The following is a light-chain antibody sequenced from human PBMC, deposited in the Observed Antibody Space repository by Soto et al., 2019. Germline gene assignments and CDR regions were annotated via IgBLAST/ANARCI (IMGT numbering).Light chain of an antibody. V-gene: IGKV3-15*01. CDR1: QSVGTY. CDR2: GAS. J-gene: IGKJ1*01. CDR3: QKYNSWTWK. Sequence: EIVITHSPATLSMSPGERATLSFRASQSVGTYLAWYQQKPGQSPRLLIYGASTGATGIPAKFSGSGSGTEFTLTISSLQSEDSATYYCQKYNSWTWKFGQGTKVDIK.